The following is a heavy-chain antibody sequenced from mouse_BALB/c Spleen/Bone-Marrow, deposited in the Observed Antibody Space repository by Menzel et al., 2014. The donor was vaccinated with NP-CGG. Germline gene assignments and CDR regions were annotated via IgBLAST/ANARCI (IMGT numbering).Heavy chain of an antibody. Sequence: VQLQQSGAELVRPGASVKLSCKASGYSFXSYWMNWVKQRPGQGLEWIGMIHPSGSETRLNQNFKDKATLTVDKSSSTAYMQLSSPTSEDSAVYYCARSRGEGYWGQGTPVTVSA. CDR2: IHPSGSET. CDR1: GYSFXSYW. V-gene: IGHV1-61*01. J-gene: IGHJ3*01. CDR3: ARSRGEGY.